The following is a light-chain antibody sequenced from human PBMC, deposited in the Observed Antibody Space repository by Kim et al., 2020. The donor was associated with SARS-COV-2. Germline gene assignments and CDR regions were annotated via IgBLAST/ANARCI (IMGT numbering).Light chain of an antibody. J-gene: IGLJ3*02. CDR1: RLGDKY. V-gene: IGLV3-1*01. CDR2: NDS. CDR3: QAWDNNNGV. Sequence: SVAPDETASIPCSGDRLGDKYASWYQQKPGQSPVLVIYNDSRRPSGIPERFSGSNSGNTATLTISGTQAIDEADYYCQAWDNNNGVFGGGTQLTVL.